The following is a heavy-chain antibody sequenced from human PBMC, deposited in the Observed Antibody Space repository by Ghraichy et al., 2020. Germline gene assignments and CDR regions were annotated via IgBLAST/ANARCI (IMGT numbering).Heavy chain of an antibody. Sequence: SQTLSLTCGVSGAPISSGTNYWTWIRQYPGKGLEWIGYIHDSGSTYYNPSLKSRVTISLGPSQKQFSLKLSSVSAADTAIYYCARDTSGYWDYWGQGTLVTVSS. D-gene: IGHD3-22*01. CDR2: IHDSGST. CDR1: GAPISSGTNY. J-gene: IGHJ4*02. CDR3: ARDTSGYWDY. V-gene: IGHV4-31*02.